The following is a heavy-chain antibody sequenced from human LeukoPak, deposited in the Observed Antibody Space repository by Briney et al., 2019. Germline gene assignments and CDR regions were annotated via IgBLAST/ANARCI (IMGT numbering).Heavy chain of an antibody. D-gene: IGHD7-27*01. CDR3: ARTLTG. V-gene: IGHV3-33*01. J-gene: IGHJ4*02. Sequence: PGRSLRLSCAASGFTFSSYGMHWVRQAPGKGLEWVAVIWYDGSNKYYADSVKGRFTISRDNAKNSLYLQMNSLRAEDTAVYYCARTLTGWGQGTLVTVSS. CDR1: GFTFSSYG. CDR2: IWYDGSNK.